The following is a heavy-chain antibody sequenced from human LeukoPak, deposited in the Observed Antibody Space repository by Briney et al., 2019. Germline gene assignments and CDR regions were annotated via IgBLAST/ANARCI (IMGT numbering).Heavy chain of an antibody. J-gene: IGHJ4*02. CDR2: ISYDGSNK. Sequence: GGSLRLSCAASGFTFSSYAMHWVRQAPGKGLEWVAVISYDGSNKYYADSVKGRFTISRDNSKNTLYLQMNSLRAEDTAVYYCASEYYYDSSGYYSDYWGQGTLVTVSS. D-gene: IGHD3-22*01. CDR1: GFTFSSYA. V-gene: IGHV3-30-3*01. CDR3: ASEYYYDSSGYYSDY.